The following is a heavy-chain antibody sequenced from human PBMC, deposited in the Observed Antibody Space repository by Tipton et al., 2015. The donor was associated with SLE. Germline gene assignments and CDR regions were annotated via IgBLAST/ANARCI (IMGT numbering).Heavy chain of an antibody. CDR1: GGSISSHY. Sequence: TLSLTCTVSGGSISSHYWSWIRQPPGKGLEWIGEINHCGSTNYNPSLKSRVTISVDTSKNQFSLKLSSVTAADTAVYYCAMDGQWLVFDYWGQGTLVTVSS. V-gene: IGHV4-34*01. J-gene: IGHJ4*02. D-gene: IGHD6-19*01. CDR2: INHCGST. CDR3: AMDGQWLVFDY.